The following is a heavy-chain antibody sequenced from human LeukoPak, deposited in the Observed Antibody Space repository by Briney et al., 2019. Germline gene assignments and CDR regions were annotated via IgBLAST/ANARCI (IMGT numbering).Heavy chain of an antibody. CDR3: ARGLRSSWYWDY. J-gene: IGHJ4*02. D-gene: IGHD6-13*01. Sequence: SETLSXTRAXYGGSFSGYYWSWIRQPPGKGLEWIGEINHSGSTNYNPSLKSRVTISVDTSKNQFSLKLSSVTAADTAVYYCARGLRSSWYWDYWGQGTLVTVSS. V-gene: IGHV4-34*01. CDR1: GGSFSGYY. CDR2: INHSGST.